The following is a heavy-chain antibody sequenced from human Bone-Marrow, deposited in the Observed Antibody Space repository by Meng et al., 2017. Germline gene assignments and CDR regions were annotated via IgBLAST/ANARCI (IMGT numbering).Heavy chain of an antibody. V-gene: IGHV3-21*01. Sequence: EVQMVESGGGLVKPGGCLSLSFAASGFTFRSYSMNWVRQAPGKGLEWVSPISSSSSYISYADSVKGRFTISRDNAKTSLYLQMNSLRAEDTAVYYCASSGGSCFDPWGQGTLVTVSS. D-gene: IGHD2-15*01. CDR2: ISSSSSYI. CDR1: GFTFRSYS. J-gene: IGHJ5*02. CDR3: ASSGGSCFDP.